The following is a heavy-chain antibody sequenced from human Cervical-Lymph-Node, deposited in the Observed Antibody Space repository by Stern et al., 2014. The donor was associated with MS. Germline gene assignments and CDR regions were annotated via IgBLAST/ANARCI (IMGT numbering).Heavy chain of an antibody. J-gene: IGHJ4*02. CDR3: ARDLNGYDSSGYYDY. D-gene: IGHD3-22*01. CDR2: ISYDGSNK. V-gene: IGHV3-30-3*01. Sequence: VQLVESGGGVVQPGRSLRLSCAASGFTFSSYAMHWVRQAPGKGLEWVAVISYDGSNKYYADSVKGRFTISRDNSKNTLYLQMNSLRAEDTAVYYCARDLNGYDSSGYYDYWGQGTLVTVSS. CDR1: GFTFSSYA.